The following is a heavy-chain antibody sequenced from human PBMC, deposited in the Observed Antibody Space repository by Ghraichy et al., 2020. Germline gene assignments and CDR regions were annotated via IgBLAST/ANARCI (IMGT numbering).Heavy chain of an antibody. Sequence: ASVNVSCKASGYKFTSYYMHWVRQAPGQGLEWLGVSNPFSGSTTYAQNFQGRVTMTRDTSTSTFYKELSSLTSDDTAMYYCSRDRGPVGATFRDAFDIWGQGTMVTVSS. CDR1: GYKFTSYY. D-gene: IGHD1-26*01. J-gene: IGHJ3*02. V-gene: IGHV1-46*03. CDR2: SNPFSGST. CDR3: SRDRGPVGATFRDAFDI.